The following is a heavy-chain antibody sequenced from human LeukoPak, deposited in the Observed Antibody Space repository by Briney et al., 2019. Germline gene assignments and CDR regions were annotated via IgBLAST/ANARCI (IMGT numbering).Heavy chain of an antibody. Sequence: QPGGSLRLSCAASGFTVNNNYMSWVRQAPGKGLEWVSVIYPGGSTYYADSVKGRFTISRDNSKNTLYLQMNSLRAEDTAVYYCARTPYYDSTYFDFWGQGTLVTVSS. J-gene: IGHJ4*02. CDR2: IYPGGST. CDR3: ARTPYYDSTYFDF. D-gene: IGHD3-22*01. V-gene: IGHV3-66*01. CDR1: GFTVNNNY.